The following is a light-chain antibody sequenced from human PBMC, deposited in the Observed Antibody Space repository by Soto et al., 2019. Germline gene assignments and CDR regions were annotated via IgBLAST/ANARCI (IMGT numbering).Light chain of an antibody. J-gene: IGKJ1*01. Sequence: DIQLTHSPSTLSASIGDRVTITCRANQSISSWLAWYQQKPGKAPKLLIYDASSLESGVPSRFSGSGSGTEFTLTISSLQPDDFATYYCQQYNSYWTFGQGTKVDIK. CDR3: QQYNSYWT. CDR2: DAS. V-gene: IGKV1-5*01. CDR1: QSISSW.